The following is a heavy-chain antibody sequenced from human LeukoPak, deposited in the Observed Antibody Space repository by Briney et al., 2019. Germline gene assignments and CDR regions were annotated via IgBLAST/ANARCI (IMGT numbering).Heavy chain of an antibody. CDR1: GGSISSGGYY. Sequence: KPSETLSLTCTVSGGSISSGGYYWSWIRQHPGKGLEWIGYIYYSGSTYYNPSLKSRVTISVDTSKNQFSLKLSSVTAADTAVYYCAREGPGKTCMDVWGQGTTVTVSS. J-gene: IGHJ6*02. CDR3: AREGPGKTCMDV. D-gene: IGHD1-1*01. V-gene: IGHV4-31*03. CDR2: IYYSGST.